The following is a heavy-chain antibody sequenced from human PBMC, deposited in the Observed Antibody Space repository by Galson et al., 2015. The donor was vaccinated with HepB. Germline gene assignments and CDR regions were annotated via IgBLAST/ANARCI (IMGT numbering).Heavy chain of an antibody. CDR1: GFNFSDFW. V-gene: IGHV3-74*01. CDR2: MSPDRRP. J-gene: IGHJ4*02. D-gene: IGHD3-10*01. Sequence: SLRLSCAAAGFNFSDFWMHWVRQVPSKGLVWVARMSPDRRPGYTASGTGRFTLSRDNGKSTLDLQLTSLREDDAGMYYCARDIIGVVKAAPPSLDLWGQGTQVTVS. CDR3: ARDIIGVVKAAPPSLDL.